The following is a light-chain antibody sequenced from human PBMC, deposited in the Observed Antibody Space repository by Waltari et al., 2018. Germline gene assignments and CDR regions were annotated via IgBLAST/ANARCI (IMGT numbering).Light chain of an antibody. CDR2: TAS. Sequence: EIELAQSPGTLSLSPGERATLSCRASQSVGTALAWYRQKPGQAPRILIYTASNRATGIPDRFSGSGSGTDFTLTISRLEPEDFAVYYCQHFGSAWTFGQGTKVEVK. CDR3: QHFGSAWT. V-gene: IGKV3-20*01. J-gene: IGKJ1*01. CDR1: QSVGTA.